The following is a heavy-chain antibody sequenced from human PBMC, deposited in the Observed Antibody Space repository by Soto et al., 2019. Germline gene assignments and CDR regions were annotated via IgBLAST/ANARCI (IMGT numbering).Heavy chain of an antibody. CDR1: GGTFSSYA. CDR2: IIPIFGTA. J-gene: IGHJ5*02. Sequence: SVKVSCKASGGTFSSYAISWLRRAPGQGLEWMGGIIPIFGTANYAQKFQGRVTITADESTSTAYMELSSLRSEDTAVYDCARDMAVSGSYPGVERFDPWGQGTLVTVSS. V-gene: IGHV1-69*01. CDR3: ARDMAVSGSYPGVERFDP. D-gene: IGHD1-26*01.